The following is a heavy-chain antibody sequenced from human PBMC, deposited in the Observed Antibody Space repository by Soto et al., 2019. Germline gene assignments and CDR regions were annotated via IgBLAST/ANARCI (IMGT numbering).Heavy chain of an antibody. D-gene: IGHD1-26*01. J-gene: IGHJ4*02. V-gene: IGHV3-30-3*01. CDR3: ARTWHEGATTPNFDY. CDR2: ISYDGSNK. CDR1: GFTFSSYA. Sequence: QVQLVESGGGVVQPGRSLRLSCAASGFTFSSYAMXWVRQAPGKGLEWVAVISYDGSNKYYADSVKGRFTISRDNSKNTLYLQMNSLRAEDTAVYYCARTWHEGATTPNFDYWGQGTLVTVSS.